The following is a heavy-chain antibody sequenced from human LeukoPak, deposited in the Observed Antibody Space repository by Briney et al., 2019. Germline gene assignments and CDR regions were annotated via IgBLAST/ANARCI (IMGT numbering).Heavy chain of an antibody. J-gene: IGHJ4*02. Sequence: GGSLRLSCAASGFTFSSYAMTWVRQAPGKGLEWVSSISVNGGTTYYVDSVKGRFTISRDSSKNTLYLQMNSLRAEDTAVYYCVKGGGNVRRYFEYWGQGTLVTVSS. V-gene: IGHV3-23*01. D-gene: IGHD4-23*01. CDR1: GFTFSSYA. CDR3: VKGGGNVRRYFEY. CDR2: ISVNGGTT.